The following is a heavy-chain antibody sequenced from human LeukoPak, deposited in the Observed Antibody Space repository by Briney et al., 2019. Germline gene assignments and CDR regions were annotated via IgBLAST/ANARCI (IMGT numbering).Heavy chain of an antibody. CDR1: GFTFTSYA. J-gene: IGHJ4*02. D-gene: IGHD6-13*01. CDR3: VARRIAAAGYGLDY. CDR2: ISTNGGST. Sequence: GGSLRLSCAASGFTFTSYATSWVRQAPGKGLEYVAAISTNGGSTYYADSVKGRFTISRDNSKNTLDLQMSSLRAEDTAVYYSVARRIAAAGYGLDYWGQGTLVSVSS. V-gene: IGHV3-64D*06.